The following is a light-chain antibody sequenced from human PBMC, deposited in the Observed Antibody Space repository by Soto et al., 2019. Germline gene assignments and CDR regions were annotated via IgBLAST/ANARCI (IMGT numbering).Light chain of an antibody. J-gene: IGKJ4*01. V-gene: IGKV1-39*01. Sequence: DIQMTQSPSSLSASVGDRVTLTCRASQSVISYVNWYQQKQGKAPQLLIYVTSSLQSGVPSRFSGSGSGTDFTLTISSLQPEDFATYYCHHSYTTPTFGGGTKVEIK. CDR1: QSVISY. CDR2: VTS. CDR3: HHSYTTPT.